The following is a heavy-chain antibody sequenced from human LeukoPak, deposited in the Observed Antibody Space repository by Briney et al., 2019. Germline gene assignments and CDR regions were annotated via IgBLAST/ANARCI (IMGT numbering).Heavy chain of an antibody. D-gene: IGHD3-10*01. CDR1: GGSFSGYY. Sequence: SETLSLTCAVYGGSFSGYYWSWIRQPPGKGLEWIGEINHSGSTNYNPSLKSRVTISVDTSKNQFSMKLSSVTAADTAVYYCARVVIWFGELFPYYYYYMDVWGKGTTVTVSS. CDR3: ARVVIWFGELFPYYYYYMDV. J-gene: IGHJ6*03. V-gene: IGHV4-34*01. CDR2: INHSGST.